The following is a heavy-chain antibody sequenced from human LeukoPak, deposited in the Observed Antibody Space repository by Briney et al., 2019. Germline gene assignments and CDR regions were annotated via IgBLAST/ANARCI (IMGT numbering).Heavy chain of an antibody. CDR2: IKRKTHGGTT. D-gene: IGHD2-21*02. V-gene: IGHV3-15*05. J-gene: IGHJ4*01. CDR3: TTEVVVTSYFDF. CDR1: GFDFSDAW. Sequence: GGSLRLSCATSGFDFSDAWMSWVRQAPGKGLEWVGRIKRKTHGGTTQYGAPVKGRFAISRDDSKNPLYLQMNSLTTEDTGVYFCTTEVVVTSYFDFWGHGALVTVSS.